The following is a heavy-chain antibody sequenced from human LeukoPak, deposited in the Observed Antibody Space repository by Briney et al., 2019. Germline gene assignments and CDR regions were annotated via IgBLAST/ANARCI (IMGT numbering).Heavy chain of an antibody. CDR3: AREGRHSRGDAFDI. Sequence: SETLSLTCTVSGGSISSSSYYWGWIRQPPGKGLEWIGSIYYSGSTNYNPSLKSRVTISVDTSKNQFSLKLSSVTAADTAVYYCAREGRHSRGDAFDIWGQGTMVTVSS. CDR2: IYYSGST. V-gene: IGHV4-39*07. J-gene: IGHJ3*02. CDR1: GGSISSSSYY. D-gene: IGHD6-19*01.